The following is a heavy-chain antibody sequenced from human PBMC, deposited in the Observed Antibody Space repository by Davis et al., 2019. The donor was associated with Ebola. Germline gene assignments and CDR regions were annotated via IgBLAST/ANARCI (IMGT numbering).Heavy chain of an antibody. J-gene: IGHJ4*02. CDR3: ARERGGLEY. CDR2: ISSSSSYI. V-gene: IGHV3-21*01. CDR1: GFTFSSYS. Sequence: GESLKTPCAASGFTFSSYSMNLVRQAPGKGLESVSSISSSSSYIYYADSVKGRFHISRDNAKNSLYLQMNSLRAEDTAVDYCARERGGLEYWGQGTLVTVSS. D-gene: IGHD3-16*01.